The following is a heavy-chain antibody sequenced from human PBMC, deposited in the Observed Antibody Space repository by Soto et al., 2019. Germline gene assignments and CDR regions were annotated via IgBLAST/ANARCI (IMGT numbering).Heavy chain of an antibody. CDR1: GFTFSSYG. D-gene: IGHD2-2*01. CDR3: ARDDGYCSSTSCYAYYYYGMDV. CDR2: IWYDGSNK. J-gene: IGHJ6*02. V-gene: IGHV3-33*01. Sequence: QVQLVESGGGVVQPGRSLRLSCAASGFTFSSYGMHWVRQAPGKGLEWVAVIWYDGSNKYYADSVKGRFTLSRDNSKNTLYLPMNSLRAEDTAVYYCARDDGYCSSTSCYAYYYYGMDVWGQGTTVTVSS.